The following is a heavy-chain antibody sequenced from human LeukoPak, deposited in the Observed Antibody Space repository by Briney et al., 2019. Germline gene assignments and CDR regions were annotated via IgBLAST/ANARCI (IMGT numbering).Heavy chain of an antibody. CDR3: ATVMAGEPDFDY. CDR1: GYTLTELS. CDR2: FDPEDGET. Sequence: ASVQVSCKVSGYTLTELSMHWVRQAPGKGLEWMGGFDPEDGETIYAQKFQGRVTMTEDTSTDTAYMELSSLRSEDTAVYYCATVMAGEPDFDYWGQGTLVTVSS. J-gene: IGHJ4*02. D-gene: IGHD3-16*01. V-gene: IGHV1-24*01.